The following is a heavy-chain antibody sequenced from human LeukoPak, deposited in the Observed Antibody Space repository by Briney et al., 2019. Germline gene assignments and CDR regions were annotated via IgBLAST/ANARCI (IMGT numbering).Heavy chain of an antibody. J-gene: IGHJ5*02. Sequence: HWASVKVSCKASGYTFTGYYMHWVRQAPGQGLEWMGWINPNSGGTNYAQKFQGRVTMTRDTSISTAYMELSRLRSDDTAVYYCARAGYCSSTSCYKGRVGTTGKNWFDPWGQGTLVTVSS. V-gene: IGHV1-2*02. CDR3: ARAGYCSSTSCYKGRVGTTGKNWFDP. D-gene: IGHD2-2*02. CDR1: GYTFTGYY. CDR2: INPNSGGT.